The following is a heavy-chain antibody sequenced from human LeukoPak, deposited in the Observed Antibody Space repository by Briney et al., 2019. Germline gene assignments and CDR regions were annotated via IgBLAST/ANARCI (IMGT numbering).Heavy chain of an antibody. CDR1: GDSVSSNSVA. Sequence: SQTLSLTCAISGDSVSSNSVAWNWIRQSPSRGLEWLGRTYYRSKWYNDYAVSVKSRIRINPDTSKNQFSLQLNSVTPEDTAVYYCARAALLYYYDSSPKDYGMDVWGQGTTVTVSS. CDR3: ARAALLYYYDSSPKDYGMDV. J-gene: IGHJ6*02. D-gene: IGHD3-22*01. CDR2: TYYRSKWYN. V-gene: IGHV6-1*01.